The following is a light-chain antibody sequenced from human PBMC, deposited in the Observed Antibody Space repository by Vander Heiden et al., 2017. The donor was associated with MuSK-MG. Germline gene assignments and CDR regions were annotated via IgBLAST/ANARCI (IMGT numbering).Light chain of an antibody. CDR1: SSSIGSNP. CDR2: QDY. CDR3: ETWDSNHL. J-gene: IGLJ1*01. V-gene: IGLV1-51*02. Sequence: QSLLTQPPSVSAAPGQKVTISCSGRSSSIGSNPVSWYQQLPGTAPKLLIYQDYKRPSGIPDRFSGSRSGTSATLDITGLQTGDEADYYCETWDSNHLFGPGTRVTVL.